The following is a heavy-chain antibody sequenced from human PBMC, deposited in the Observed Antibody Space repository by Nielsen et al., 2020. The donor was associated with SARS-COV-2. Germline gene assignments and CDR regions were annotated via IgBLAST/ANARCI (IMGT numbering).Heavy chain of an antibody. CDR3: ARGVSSSWNENWFDP. CDR2: IWYDGSNK. V-gene: IGHV3-33*01. CDR1: GFTFSSYG. Sequence: GSLRLSCAASGFTFSSYGMHWVRQAPGKGLEWVAVIWYDGSNKYYADSVKGRFTISRDNSKNTLYLQMNSLRAEDTAVYYCARGVSSSWNENWFDPWGQGTLVTVSS. D-gene: IGHD6-13*01. J-gene: IGHJ5*02.